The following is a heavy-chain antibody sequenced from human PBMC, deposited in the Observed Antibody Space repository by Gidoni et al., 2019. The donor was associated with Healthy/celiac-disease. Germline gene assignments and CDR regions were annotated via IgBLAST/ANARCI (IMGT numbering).Heavy chain of an antibody. V-gene: IGHV3-30*03. CDR3: AYGSGSYRRDPFDY. J-gene: IGHJ4*02. Sequence: QVQLVESGGGVVQPGRSLRLSCAASGFTFSSYGMHWVRQAPGKGLEGVAVISYDGSNKYYADSVKGRFTISRDNSKNTLYLQMNSLRAEDTAVYYCAYGSGSYRRDPFDYWGQGTLVTVSS. D-gene: IGHD3-10*01. CDR1: GFTFSSYG. CDR2: ISYDGSNK.